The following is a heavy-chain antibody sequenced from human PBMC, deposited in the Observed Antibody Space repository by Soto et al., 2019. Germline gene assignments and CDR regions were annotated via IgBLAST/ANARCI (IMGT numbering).Heavy chain of an antibody. Sequence: QVQLVESGGGVVQPGRSLRLSCAASGVTFSSYAMHWVRQAPGKGLEWVAAIWSDGSKKYYGDSVKGRFTISRDNSKNTLYLQMNSLKVEDTAVYYCARDEEPWGQGTLVIVSS. J-gene: IGHJ5*02. CDR2: IWSDGSKK. CDR1: GVTFSSYA. CDR3: ARDEEP. V-gene: IGHV3-33*01.